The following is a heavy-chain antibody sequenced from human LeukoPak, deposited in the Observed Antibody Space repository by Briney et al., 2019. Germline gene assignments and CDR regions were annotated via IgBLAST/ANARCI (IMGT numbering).Heavy chain of an antibody. D-gene: IGHD3-22*01. CDR2: ILYDGSNK. Sequence: GGSLRLSCAASGFTFNRYAMHWVRQPPGKGLEWVPVILYDGSNKYYADSVKGRFTISRDNSKNTVYLQMNSPRAEDTGLYYCAREAIVVERWFDPWGEATLVTVSS. CDR1: GFTFNRYA. J-gene: IGHJ5*02. V-gene: IGHV3-30-3*01. CDR3: AREAIVVERWFDP.